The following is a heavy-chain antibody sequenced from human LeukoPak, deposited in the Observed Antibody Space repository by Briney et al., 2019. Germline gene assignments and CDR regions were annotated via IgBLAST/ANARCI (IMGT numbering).Heavy chain of an antibody. D-gene: IGHD6-19*01. J-gene: IGHJ4*02. CDR3: ARDLYSSGLRGDY. CDR2: INTNTGNP. CDR1: GYTFTSYG. V-gene: IGHV7-4-1*02. Sequence: ASVKVSCKASGYTFTSYGISWVRQAPGQGLEWMGWINTNTGNPTYAQSFTGRFVFSLDTSVSTAYLQISSLKAEDTAVYYCARDLYSSGLRGDYWGQGTLVTVST.